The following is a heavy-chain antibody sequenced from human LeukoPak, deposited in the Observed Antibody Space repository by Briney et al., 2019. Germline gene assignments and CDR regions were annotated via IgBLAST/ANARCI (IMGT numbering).Heavy chain of an antibody. D-gene: IGHD6-19*01. J-gene: IGHJ3*02. CDR3: ARGGPAVEGAFDI. CDR2: INPNSGGT. Sequence: ASVKVSCKASGYTFTSYAMNWVRQAPGQGLEWMGWINPNSGGTNYAQKFQGWVTMTRDTSISTAYMELSRLRSDDTAVYYCARGGPAVEGAFDIWGQGTMVTVSS. V-gene: IGHV1-2*04. CDR1: GYTFTSYA.